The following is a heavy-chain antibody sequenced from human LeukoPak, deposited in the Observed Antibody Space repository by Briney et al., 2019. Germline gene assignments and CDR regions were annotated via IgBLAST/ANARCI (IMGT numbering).Heavy chain of an antibody. CDR1: GFTVSSNY. CDR3: ARGVDEGAFDI. V-gene: IGHV3-53*01. Sequence: GSLRLSCAASGFTVSSNYMSWVRQAPGKGLEWVSVIYSGGSTYYADSVEGRFTISRDNSKNTLYLQMNSLRAEDTAVYYCARGVDEGAFDIWGQGTMVTVSS. CDR2: IYSGGST. J-gene: IGHJ3*02.